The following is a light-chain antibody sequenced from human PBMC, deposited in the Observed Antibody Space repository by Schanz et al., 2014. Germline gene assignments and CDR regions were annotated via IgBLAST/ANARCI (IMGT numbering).Light chain of an antibody. Sequence: QSALTQPASVSGSPGQSITISCTGTSSDVGGYNYVSWYQQHPVKAPKLMIYDVSNRPSGVSDRFSASKSGNTASLTISRLQAEDEADYYCCSYAGSSTLVFGGGTKLTVL. V-gene: IGLV2-23*02. CDR2: DVS. CDR3: CSYAGSSTLV. J-gene: IGLJ2*01. CDR1: SSDVGGYNY.